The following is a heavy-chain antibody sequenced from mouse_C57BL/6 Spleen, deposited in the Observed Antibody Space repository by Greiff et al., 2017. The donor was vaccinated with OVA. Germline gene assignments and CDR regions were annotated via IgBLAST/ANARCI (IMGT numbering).Heavy chain of an antibody. D-gene: IGHD2-5*01. CDR2: FHPYNDDT. Sequence: VQLQQSGAELVKPGASVKMSCKASGYTFTTYPIEWMKQNHGKSLEWIGNFHPYNDDTKYNEKFKGKATLTVEKSSSTVYLELSRLTSDDSAVYDCARGDSSNYRYWYFDVWGTGTTVTVSS. V-gene: IGHV1-47*01. CDR1: GYTFTTYP. CDR3: ARGDSSNYRYWYFDV. J-gene: IGHJ1*03.